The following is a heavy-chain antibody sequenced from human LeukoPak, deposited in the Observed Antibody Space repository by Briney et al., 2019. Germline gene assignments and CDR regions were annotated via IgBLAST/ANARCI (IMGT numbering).Heavy chain of an antibody. Sequence: SETLSLTCTVSGGSISSSSYYWGWIRQPPGKGLEWIGSIYYSGSTYYNPSLKSRVTISVDTSKNQFSLKLSSVTAADTAVYYCARGYYGSGSWGYYYGMDVWGQGTTVTVSS. CDR3: ARGYYGSGSWGYYYGMDV. V-gene: IGHV4-39*01. CDR1: GGSISSSSYY. CDR2: IYYSGST. J-gene: IGHJ6*02. D-gene: IGHD3-10*01.